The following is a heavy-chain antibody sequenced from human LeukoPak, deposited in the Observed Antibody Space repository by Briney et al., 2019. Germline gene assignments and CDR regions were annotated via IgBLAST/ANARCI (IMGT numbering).Heavy chain of an antibody. J-gene: IGHJ4*02. Sequence: GGSLRLSCAASGFTVSSNYMSWVRQAPGKGLEWVSVIYSGGGTYYADSVKGRFTISRHNSKNTLYLQMNSLRAEDTAVYYCARAYYGSGIYFDYWGQGTLVTVSS. D-gene: IGHD3-10*01. CDR3: ARAYYGSGIYFDY. CDR1: GFTVSSNY. CDR2: IYSGGGT. V-gene: IGHV3-53*04.